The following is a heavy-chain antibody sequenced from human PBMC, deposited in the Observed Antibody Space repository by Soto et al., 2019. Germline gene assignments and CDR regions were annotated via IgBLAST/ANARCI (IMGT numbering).Heavy chain of an antibody. CDR2: IWYDGSNK. Sequence: QVQLVESGGGVVQPGRSLRLSCAASGFTFSSYGMHWVRQAPGKGLEWVAVIWYDGSNKYYADSVKGRFTISRDNSKNTLYLQMNSLRAEDTAVYYCARSNSESRGAAVAGPDYWGQGTLVTVSS. D-gene: IGHD6-19*01. CDR1: GFTFSSYG. CDR3: ARSNSESRGAAVAGPDY. J-gene: IGHJ4*02. V-gene: IGHV3-33*01.